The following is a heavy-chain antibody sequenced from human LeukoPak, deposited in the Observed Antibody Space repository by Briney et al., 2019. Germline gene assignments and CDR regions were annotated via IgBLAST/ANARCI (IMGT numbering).Heavy chain of an antibody. Sequence: GASVKVSCKASGYTFTGYYMHWVRQAPGQGLEWMGWINPSSGGTNYAQKFQGRATMTGDTSISTAYMELSRLRSDDTAVYYCARVQVTTLSGRDYWGQGTLVTVSS. CDR3: ARVQVTTLSGRDY. D-gene: IGHD4-17*01. V-gene: IGHV1-2*02. J-gene: IGHJ4*02. CDR2: INPSSGGT. CDR1: GYTFTGYY.